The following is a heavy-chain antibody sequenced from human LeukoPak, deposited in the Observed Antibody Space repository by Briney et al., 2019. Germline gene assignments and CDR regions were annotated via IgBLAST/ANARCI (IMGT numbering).Heavy chain of an antibody. V-gene: IGHV3-74*01. CDR3: ARGKYCSGGSCYEYWFDP. J-gene: IGHJ5*02. Sequence: GGSLRLSCAASGFTFSSYWMHWGRQAPGKGLVWVSRINSDGSITNYADSVKGRFTISRDKAKNTLYLQMNSLRADDTAVYYCARGKYCSGGSCYEYWFDPWGQGTLVTVSS. CDR1: GFTFSSYW. D-gene: IGHD2-15*01. CDR2: INSDGSIT.